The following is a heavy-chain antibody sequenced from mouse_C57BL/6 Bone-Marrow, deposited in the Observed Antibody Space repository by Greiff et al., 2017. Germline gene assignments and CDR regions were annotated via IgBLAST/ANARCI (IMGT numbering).Heavy chain of an antibody. CDR3: ASRSAMDY. CDR1: GYTFTSYW. Sequence: QVQLQQPGAELVMPGASVKLSCKASGYTFTSYWMHWVKQRPGQGLEWIGDIDPSDSYTNYNQKFKGKSTLTVDKSSSTAYMQLSSLTSEDSAVYDCASRSAMDYWGQGTSVTVSS. J-gene: IGHJ4*01. CDR2: IDPSDSYT. V-gene: IGHV1-69*01.